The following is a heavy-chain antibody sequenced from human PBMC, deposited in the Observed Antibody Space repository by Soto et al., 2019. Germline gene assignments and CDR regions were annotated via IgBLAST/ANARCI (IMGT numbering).Heavy chain of an antibody. Sequence: GGSLRLSCAASGFTFSSYAMHWVRQAPGKGLEWVAVISYDGSNKYYADSVKGRFTISRDNSKNTLYLQMNSLRAEDTAVYYCARVTYSSSWYYYSGMDVWGQGTTVTVSS. CDR2: ISYDGSNK. J-gene: IGHJ6*02. D-gene: IGHD6-13*01. CDR1: GFTFSSYA. CDR3: ARVTYSSSWYYYSGMDV. V-gene: IGHV3-30-3*01.